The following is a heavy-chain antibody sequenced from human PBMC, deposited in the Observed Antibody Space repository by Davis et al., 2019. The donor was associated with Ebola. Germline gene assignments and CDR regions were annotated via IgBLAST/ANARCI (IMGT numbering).Heavy chain of an antibody. CDR3: ATSPRMYYYDSSGYYYSYYYGMDV. J-gene: IGHJ6*02. CDR1: GFTFSSYW. Sequence: GSLRLSCAASGFTFSSYWMSWVRQAPGKGLEWVANIKQDGSEKYYVDSVKGRFTISRDNAKNSLYLQMNSLRAEDTAVYYCATSPRMYYYDSSGYYYSYYYGMDVWGQGTTVTVSS. CDR2: IKQDGSEK. V-gene: IGHV3-7*03. D-gene: IGHD3-22*01.